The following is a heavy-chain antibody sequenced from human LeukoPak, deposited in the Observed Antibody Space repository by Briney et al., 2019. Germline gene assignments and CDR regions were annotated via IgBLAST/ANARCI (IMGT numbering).Heavy chain of an antibody. CDR3: AKAYDYGAHTVNFDY. CDR1: GGSINNYY. J-gene: IGHJ4*02. Sequence: SETLSLTCTVSGGSINNYYWGWIRQPPGKGLEWIGYVFYSGGTDYNPSLKSRVTISVDTSKNQFSLRVSSVTAADTAVYYCAKAYDYGAHTVNFDYWGQGTLVTVSS. D-gene: IGHD4-17*01. CDR2: VFYSGGT. V-gene: IGHV4-59*01.